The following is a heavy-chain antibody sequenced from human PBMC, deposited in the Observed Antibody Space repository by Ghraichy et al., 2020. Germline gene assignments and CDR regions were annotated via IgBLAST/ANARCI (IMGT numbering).Heavy chain of an antibody. D-gene: IGHD2-2*01. CDR2: ISGSGGST. CDR1: GFTFSSYA. V-gene: IGHV3-23*01. CDR3: AKDMSVVVPAAMGSGYDY. Sequence: GGSLRLSCAASGFTFSSYAMSWVRQAPGKGLEWVSAISGSGGSTYYADSVKGRFTISRDNSKNTLYLQMNSLRAEDTAVYYCAKDMSVVVPAAMGSGYDYWGQGTQVTVAS. J-gene: IGHJ4*02.